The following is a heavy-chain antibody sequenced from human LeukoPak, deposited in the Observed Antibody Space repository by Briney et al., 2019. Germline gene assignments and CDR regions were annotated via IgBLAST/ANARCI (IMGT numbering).Heavy chain of an antibody. V-gene: IGHV4-39*01. CDR3: ARGGPPSIVGAANDY. CDR1: GGSISSSSYY. D-gene: IGHD1-26*01. J-gene: IGHJ4*02. Sequence: SETLSLTCTVSGGSISSSSYYWGWIRQPPGKGLEWIGSIYYSGSTYYNPSLKSRVTISVDTSKNQFSLKLSSVTAADTAVYYCARGGPPSIVGAANDYWGQGTLVTVSS. CDR2: IYYSGST.